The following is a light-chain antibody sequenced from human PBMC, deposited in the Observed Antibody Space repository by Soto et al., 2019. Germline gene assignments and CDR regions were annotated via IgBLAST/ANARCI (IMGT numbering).Light chain of an antibody. V-gene: IGKV1-5*01. CDR3: QHYYGFSRT. J-gene: IGKJ1*01. Sequence: DIQMTQSPSTLSASVGDKVTMTFRASQGIVRWLAWYQQKPGKAPKLLIYDASSLESGVPSRFSGSGAGTEFTLTINSLQPDDFATYYCQHYYGFSRTFGQGTKVDNK. CDR1: QGIVRW. CDR2: DAS.